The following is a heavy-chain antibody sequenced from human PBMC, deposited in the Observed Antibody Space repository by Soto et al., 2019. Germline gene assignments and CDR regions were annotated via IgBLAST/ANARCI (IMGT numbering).Heavy chain of an antibody. CDR1: GSSFTDYY. CDR3: ARGTFDSSGNYFAGWFDP. J-gene: IGHJ5*02. CDR2: IIPNNGGT. D-gene: IGHD3-22*01. V-gene: IGHV1-2*02. Sequence: QVQLEQSGAEVTKPGASVKVSCKASGSSFTDYYIHWVRQAPGQGLEWMGWIIPNNGGTKYAQKFQDRVTMTRDTSITTAYMELSRLRSDDTAVYYCARGTFDSSGNYFAGWFDPWGQGTLVTVSS.